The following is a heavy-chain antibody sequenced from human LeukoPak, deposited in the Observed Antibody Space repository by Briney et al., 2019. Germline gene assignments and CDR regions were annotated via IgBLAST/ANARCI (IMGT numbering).Heavy chain of an antibody. CDR2: INVSGGST. CDR3: ARVVGYCSNASCPGLFDY. CDR1: GFTFANYA. D-gene: IGHD2-2*01. V-gene: IGHV3-23*01. J-gene: IGHJ4*02. Sequence: RGSLRLSCAASGFTFANYAMSWVRQAPGKGLEWVSGINVSGGSTYYADSVRGRFTFSRDNSKNTLYLQVNSLRAEDTALYYCARVVGYCSNASCPGLFDYWGQGTLVTVSS.